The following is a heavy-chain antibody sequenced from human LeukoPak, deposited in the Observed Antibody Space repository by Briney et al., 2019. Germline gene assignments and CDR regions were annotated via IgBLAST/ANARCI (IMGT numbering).Heavy chain of an antibody. D-gene: IGHD1-26*01. V-gene: IGHV3-48*03. CDR1: GFTFSSYE. Sequence: GGSLRLSCAASGFTFSSYEMNWVRQAPGKGLEWVSYISSSGSTIYYADSVKGRFTISRDNAKNSLYLQMNSLRAEDTALYYCAKDFASFHLLGATALDYWGQGTLVTVSS. CDR3: AKDFASFHLLGATALDY. CDR2: ISSSGSTI. J-gene: IGHJ4*02.